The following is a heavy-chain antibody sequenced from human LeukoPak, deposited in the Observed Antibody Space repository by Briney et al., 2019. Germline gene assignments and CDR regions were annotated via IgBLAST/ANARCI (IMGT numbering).Heavy chain of an antibody. CDR1: GGSISSYY. CDR3: ARGRVDTAMFSGYFDY. V-gene: IGHV4-59*01. D-gene: IGHD5-18*01. Sequence: PSETLSLTCTVSGGSISSYYWSWIRQPPGKGLEWIGYIYYSGSTNYNPSLKSRVTISVDTSKNQFSLKLSSVTAADTAVYYCARGRVDTAMFSGYFDYWGQGTLVTVSS. J-gene: IGHJ4*02. CDR2: IYYSGST.